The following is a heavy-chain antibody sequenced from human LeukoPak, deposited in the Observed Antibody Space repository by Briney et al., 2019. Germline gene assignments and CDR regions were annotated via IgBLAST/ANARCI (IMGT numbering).Heavy chain of an antibody. Sequence: SETLSLTCTVSGGSISSSSYYWGWIRQPPGKGLEWIGSIYYSGSTYYNPSLKSRVTISVDTSKNQFSLKLSSVTAADTAVYYCARDPRFGLGMDVWGQGTTVTVSS. J-gene: IGHJ6*02. CDR3: ARDPRFGLGMDV. CDR2: IYYSGST. CDR1: GGSISSSSYY. D-gene: IGHD3-10*01. V-gene: IGHV4-39*07.